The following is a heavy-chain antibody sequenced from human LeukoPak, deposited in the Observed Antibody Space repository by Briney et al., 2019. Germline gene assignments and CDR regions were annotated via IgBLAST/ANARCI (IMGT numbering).Heavy chain of an antibody. CDR3: ASGPTYYDFWSGA. D-gene: IGHD3-3*01. CDR1: GGSISSYY. V-gene: IGHV4-59*01. CDR2: IYYSGST. Sequence: SETLSLTCTVSGGSISSYYWSWIRQPPGKGLEWIGYIYYSGSTNYNPSLKNRVTISVDTSKNQFSLKLSSVTAADTAVYYCASGPTYYDFWSGAWGQGTLVTVSS. J-gene: IGHJ5*02.